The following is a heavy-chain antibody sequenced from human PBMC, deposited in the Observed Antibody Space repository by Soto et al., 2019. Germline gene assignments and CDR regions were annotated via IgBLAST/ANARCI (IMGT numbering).Heavy chain of an antibody. V-gene: IGHV1-69*12. CDR1: GGTFSSYA. Sequence: QVQLVQSGAAVKKPGSSVKVSCKASGGTFSSYAISWVRQAPGQGLEWMGGIIPIFGTANYAQKFQGRVTITADESTSTAYMELSSLRSEDTAVYYCANRPVGAEWVGYFQHWGQGTLVTVSS. D-gene: IGHD3-3*01. J-gene: IGHJ1*01. CDR3: ANRPVGAEWVGYFQH. CDR2: IIPIFGTA.